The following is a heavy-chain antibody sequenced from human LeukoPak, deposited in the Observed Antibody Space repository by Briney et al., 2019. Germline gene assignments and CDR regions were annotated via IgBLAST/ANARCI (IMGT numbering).Heavy chain of an antibody. CDR2: ISPSGGIT. J-gene: IGHJ4*02. CDR1: GFTFRSHG. V-gene: IGHV3-23*01. Sequence: GGSLRLSCAASGFTFRSHGMNWVRQAPGKGLEWVSGISPSGGITYYTDSVRGRFTISRDNSKNTVSLQMNSLRGEDTAVYYCARELNRMVRGVTPYWGQGTLVTVSS. CDR3: ARELNRMVRGVTPY. D-gene: IGHD3-10*01.